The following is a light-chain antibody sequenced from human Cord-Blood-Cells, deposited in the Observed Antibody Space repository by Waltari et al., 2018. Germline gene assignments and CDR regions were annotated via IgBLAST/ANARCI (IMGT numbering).Light chain of an antibody. CDR3: SSYAGSNNWV. Sequence: QSALTQPPSASGSPGQSVTISCTGTSSDVGGYNYGSWYQQHPGKAPKLMIYEVSKRPSGVPARFSGSKSGNTASLTVSGLQAEDEAGYCCSSYAGSNNWVFGGGTKLTVL. V-gene: IGLV2-8*01. J-gene: IGLJ3*02. CDR2: EVS. CDR1: SSDVGGYNY.